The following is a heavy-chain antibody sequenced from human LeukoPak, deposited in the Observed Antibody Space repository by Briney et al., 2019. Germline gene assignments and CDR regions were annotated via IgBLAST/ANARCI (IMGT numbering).Heavy chain of an antibody. CDR3: AGEVEMATIPGAFDI. D-gene: IGHD5-24*01. V-gene: IGHV1-69*13. Sequence: GASVKVSCKSSGGTFSSYAITWVRQAPGQGLEWMGGIIPIFGTANYAQKFQGRVTITADESTSTAYMELSSLRSEDTAVYYCAGEVEMATIPGAFDIWGQGTMVTVSS. CDR1: GGTFSSYA. CDR2: IIPIFGTA. J-gene: IGHJ3*02.